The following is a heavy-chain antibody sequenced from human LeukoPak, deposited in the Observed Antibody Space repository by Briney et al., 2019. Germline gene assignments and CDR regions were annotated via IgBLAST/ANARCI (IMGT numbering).Heavy chain of an antibody. CDR1: GGSISSYY. J-gene: IGHJ4*02. D-gene: IGHD3-22*01. CDR3: ARARVYDSSGYCFDY. Sequence: SETLSLTCTVSGGSISSYYWSWIRQPPGKGLEWIGYIYYSGSTNYNPSLKSRVTISVDTSKNQFSLKLSSVTAADTAVYYCARARVYDSSGYCFDYWGQGTLDTVSS. V-gene: IGHV4-59*01. CDR2: IYYSGST.